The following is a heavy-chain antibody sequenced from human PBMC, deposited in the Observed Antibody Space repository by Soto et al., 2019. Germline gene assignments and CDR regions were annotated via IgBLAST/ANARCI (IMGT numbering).Heavy chain of an antibody. CDR1: VFSIGNGCYY. J-gene: IGHJ4*02. CDR2: IYYSGST. V-gene: IGHV4-31*03. D-gene: IGHD5-12*01. CDR3: ARGHSAYSPAY. Sequence: TLSVTGSVAVFSIGNGCYYWSWIRHHPGKGLYCIVYIYYSGSTYYNPSLKIRVTISLDTSKNQFSLKLSSVTAADTAVYYCARGHSAYSPAYWGQGTLVPVSS.